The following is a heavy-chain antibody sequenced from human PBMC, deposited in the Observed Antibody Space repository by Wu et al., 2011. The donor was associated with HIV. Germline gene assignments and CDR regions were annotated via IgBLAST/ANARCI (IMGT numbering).Heavy chain of an antibody. D-gene: IGHD3-10*01. J-gene: IGHJ3*02. CDR2: VAPEDGAA. CDR1: GYTFTDYN. V-gene: IGHV1-69-2*01. CDR3: ARDLTRGAPGLSAI. Sequence: EVRLVQSGAEVKKPGATVKISCKVSGYTFTDYNIHWVRQAPGKGLQWMGHVAPEDGAALYSEKFQGRVTLTADASVDTTYMELSGLKSEDTAVYYCARDLTRGAPGLSAIWGQGTMVTVSS.